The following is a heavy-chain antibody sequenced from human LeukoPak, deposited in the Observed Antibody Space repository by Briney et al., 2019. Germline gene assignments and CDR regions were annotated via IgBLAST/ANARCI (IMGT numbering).Heavy chain of an antibody. J-gene: IGHJ3*02. V-gene: IGHV4-59*12. CDR1: GGSINSYY. CDR3: ARGSPTYYDFWSGYSGGDAFDI. Sequence: PSETLSLTCTVSGGSINSYYWSWIRQPPGKGLEWTGYIYYSGSTNYNPSLKSRVTISVDTSKNQFSLKLSSVTAADTAVYYCARGSPTYYDFWSGYSGGDAFDIWGQGTMVTVSS. CDR2: IYYSGST. D-gene: IGHD3-3*01.